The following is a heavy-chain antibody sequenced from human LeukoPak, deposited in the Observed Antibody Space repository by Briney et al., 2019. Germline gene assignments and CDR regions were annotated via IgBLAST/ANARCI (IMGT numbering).Heavy chain of an antibody. J-gene: IGHJ4*02. V-gene: IGHV3-33*01. CDR3: AREEVVPVATEGYYFDY. Sequence: PGGSLRLSCAASGFTFSSYGMHWVRQAPGKGLEWVAVIWYDGSNKYYADSVKGRFTISRDNSKNTLYLQMNSLRAEDTAVYYCAREEVVPVATEGYYFDYWGQGTLVTVSS. CDR2: IWYDGSNK. D-gene: IGHD2-2*01. CDR1: GFTFSSYG.